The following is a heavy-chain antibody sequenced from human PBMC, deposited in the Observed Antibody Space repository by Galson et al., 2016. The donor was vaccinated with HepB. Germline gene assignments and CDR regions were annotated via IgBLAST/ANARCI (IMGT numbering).Heavy chain of an antibody. CDR3: ARVGYNYGSGSYYNGDDWYFDL. Sequence: SLRLSCAASEFTFSTYAIHWVRQAPGKGLEWVAVISYDGSNKYFADSVKSRFTISRDNSENTLYLQMNSLRAEDTAVYYCARVGYNYGSGSYYNGDDWYFDLWGRGTLVIVSS. D-gene: IGHD3-10*01. CDR2: ISYDGSNK. CDR1: EFTFSTYA. V-gene: IGHV3-30*04. J-gene: IGHJ2*01.